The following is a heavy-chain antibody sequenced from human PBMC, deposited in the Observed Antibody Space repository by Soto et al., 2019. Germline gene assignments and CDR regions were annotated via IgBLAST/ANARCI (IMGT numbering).Heavy chain of an antibody. V-gene: IGHV3-21*01. Sequence: GGSLRLSCAASGFTFSSYSMNWVRQAPGKGLEWVSSISSSSSYIYYADSVKGRFTISRDNAKNSLYLQMNSLRAEDTAVYYCASYLLILVVPAASTFDPWGQGTLVTVSS. J-gene: IGHJ5*02. CDR1: GFTFSSYS. D-gene: IGHD2-2*01. CDR2: ISSSSSYI. CDR3: ASYLLILVVPAASTFDP.